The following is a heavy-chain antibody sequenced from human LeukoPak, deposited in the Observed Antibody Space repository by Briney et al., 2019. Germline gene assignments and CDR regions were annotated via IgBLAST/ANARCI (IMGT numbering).Heavy chain of an antibody. J-gene: IGHJ4*02. CDR3: AKSDGF. CDR1: GFTFSNYG. D-gene: IGHD5-24*01. CDR2: ISYDGSNK. V-gene: IGHV3-30*18. Sequence: GGSLRLSCAASGFTFSNYGMHWVRQAPGKGLEWVAVISYDGSNKYYADSVKGRFTISRDNSKNTLYLRMNSLRAEDTAVYYCAKSDGFWGQGTLVTVSS.